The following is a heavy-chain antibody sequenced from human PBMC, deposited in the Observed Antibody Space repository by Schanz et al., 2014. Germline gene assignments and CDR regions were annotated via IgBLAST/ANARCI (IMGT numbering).Heavy chain of an antibody. V-gene: IGHV4-59*06. CDR2: ISYSGRT. CDR1: GFTFSSYA. CDR3: SRGECSSTSCHEVAPPDD. Sequence: VQLLESGGGLIQPGGSLRLSCAASGFTFSSYAMSWVRQAPGKGLEWIGYISYSGRTYYSPSLKSRLTMSVDTSKNQFSLRLSSVTAADTAIYYCSRGECSSTSCHEVAPPDDWGQGTLVTVSS. D-gene: IGHD2-2*01. J-gene: IGHJ4*02.